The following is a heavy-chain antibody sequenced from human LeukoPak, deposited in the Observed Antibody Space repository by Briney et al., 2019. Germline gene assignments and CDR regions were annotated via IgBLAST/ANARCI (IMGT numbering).Heavy chain of an antibody. Sequence: AGGSLRLSCAASGFTFSDYYMSWIRQAPGKGLEWVSYISSSGRTIYYADSVKGRFTISRDNAKNSLYLQMNSLRAEDTAVYYCAREPGYCSSTSCHGRGYYFDYWGQGTLVTVSS. CDR3: AREPGYCSSTSCHGRGYYFDY. CDR2: ISSSGRTI. CDR1: GFTFSDYY. V-gene: IGHV3-11*01. D-gene: IGHD2-2*01. J-gene: IGHJ4*02.